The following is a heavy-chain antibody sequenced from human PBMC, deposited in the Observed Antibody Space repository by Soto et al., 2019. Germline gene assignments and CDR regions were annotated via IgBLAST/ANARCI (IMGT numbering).Heavy chain of an antibody. D-gene: IGHD5-12*01. CDR1: GGSISSYY. CDR3: ARAPSLQEYSGYDPKNWFDP. Sequence: SETLSLTCTVSGGSISSYYWSWIRQPPGKGLDWIGYIYYSGSTNYNPSLKSRVTMSVDTSKNQFALKLSSVTAADTAVYYCARAPSLQEYSGYDPKNWFDPWGQGTLVTVSS. J-gene: IGHJ5*02. CDR2: IYYSGST. V-gene: IGHV4-59*12.